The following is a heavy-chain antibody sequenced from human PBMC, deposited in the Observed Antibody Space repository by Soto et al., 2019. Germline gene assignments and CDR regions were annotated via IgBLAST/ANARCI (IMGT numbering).Heavy chain of an antibody. D-gene: IGHD3-10*02. Sequence: QVQLVESGGGVVQPGRSLRLSCAASGFTFSSYGMHWVRQAPGKGLEWVAVISYDGSNKYYADSVKGRFTISRDNSKNTLYLQMDSLRAEDTAVYYCAKDMLSGIRYYYYGMDVWGQGTTVTVSS. J-gene: IGHJ6*02. CDR1: GFTFSSYG. V-gene: IGHV3-30*18. CDR2: ISYDGSNK. CDR3: AKDMLSGIRYYYYGMDV.